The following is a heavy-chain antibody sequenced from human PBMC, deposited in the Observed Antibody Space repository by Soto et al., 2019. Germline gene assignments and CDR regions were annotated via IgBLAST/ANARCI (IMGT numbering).Heavy chain of an antibody. Sequence: QVQLVESGGGVVQPGRSLRLSCAAAGFTVTTYGMQWVRQAPGKGLEWVACLTHDGSRDFYADSVKGRFTISRDTSKNTLYLQMNSLRPEDTAVYYCASIADYWGQGTLVTVSS. V-gene: IGHV3-30*03. CDR1: GFTVTTYG. D-gene: IGHD2-21*01. CDR2: LTHDGSRD. J-gene: IGHJ4*02. CDR3: ASIADY.